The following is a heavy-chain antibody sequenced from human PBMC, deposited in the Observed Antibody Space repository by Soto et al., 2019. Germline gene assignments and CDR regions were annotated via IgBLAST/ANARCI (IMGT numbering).Heavy chain of an antibody. D-gene: IGHD3-10*01. V-gene: IGHV1-3*01. CDR2: INAGNWHT. Sequence: EASVTVSCKASGYTLSNCARQWVRQAPGQRLEWMGWINAGNWHTHYSQKSQGRVTITRDTSASTAYMELSSLRSEDTAVYYSPRDAGSFDYWGQGPLVTVSS. CDR3: PRDAGSFDY. J-gene: IGHJ4*02. CDR1: GYTLSNCA.